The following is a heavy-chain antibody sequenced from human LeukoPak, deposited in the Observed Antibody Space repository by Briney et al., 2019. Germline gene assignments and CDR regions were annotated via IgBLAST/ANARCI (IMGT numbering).Heavy chain of an antibody. Sequence: PGGSLRLSCAASGFTFSSFWMNWVRQAPGKGLEWVANINQDGSEKFYVDSVKGRFTISRDNAKNSVYLQMNSLRAEDTAVYYCARDPTVAGIVFDSWGQGALVTVSS. J-gene: IGHJ4*02. CDR1: GFTFSSFW. D-gene: IGHD6-19*01. V-gene: IGHV3-7*01. CDR2: INQDGSEK. CDR3: ARDPTVAGIVFDS.